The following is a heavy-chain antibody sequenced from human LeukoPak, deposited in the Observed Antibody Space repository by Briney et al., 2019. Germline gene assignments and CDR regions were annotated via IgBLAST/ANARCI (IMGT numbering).Heavy chain of an antibody. CDR2: IYYSGNT. CDR1: GGSIRDTTYY. Sequence: SSETLSLTCTVSGGSIRDTTYYWGWIRQPPGKGLEWIGSIYYSGNTYYNPPLMSRVTISVDTSKNQFSLNLSSVTAADTAVYYCARAPHFFDISGSRYYFDYWGQGTLVTVSS. V-gene: IGHV4-39*07. J-gene: IGHJ4*02. CDR3: ARAPHFFDISGSRYYFDY. D-gene: IGHD3-22*01.